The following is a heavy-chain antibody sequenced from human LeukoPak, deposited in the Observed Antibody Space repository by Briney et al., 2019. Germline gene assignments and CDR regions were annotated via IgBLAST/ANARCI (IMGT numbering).Heavy chain of an antibody. J-gene: IGHJ4*02. D-gene: IGHD2-2*02. V-gene: IGHV4-39*01. Sequence: SETLSLTCTVSGGSISSSTYYWVWIRQPPGRGLEWIGSIYYNGNTYYNPSLKSRVTISVDTSKNQFSLRLSSVTATDRAVYYCASSPGGYCSSASCYTGGYFDYWGQGSLVTVSS. CDR3: ASSPGGYCSSASCYTGGYFDY. CDR2: IYYNGNT. CDR1: GGSISSSTYY.